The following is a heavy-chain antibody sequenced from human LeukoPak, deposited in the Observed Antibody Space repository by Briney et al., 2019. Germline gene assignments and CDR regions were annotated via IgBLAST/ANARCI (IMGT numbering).Heavy chain of an antibody. CDR1: GGSFSGYY. CDR3: ARGRSGGRYFDY. Sequence: SETLSLTCAVYGGSFSGYYWSWIRQPPGRGLEWIGEINHSGSTNYNPSLKSRVTISVDTSKNQFSLKLSSVTAADTAVYYCARGRSGGRYFDYWGQGTLVTVSS. D-gene: IGHD2-15*01. V-gene: IGHV4-34*01. J-gene: IGHJ4*02. CDR2: INHSGST.